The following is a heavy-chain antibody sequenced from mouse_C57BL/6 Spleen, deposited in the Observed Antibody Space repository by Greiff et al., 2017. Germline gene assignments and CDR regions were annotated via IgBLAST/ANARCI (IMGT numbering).Heavy chain of an antibody. V-gene: IGHV14-3*01. J-gene: IGHJ3*01. CDR1: GFNIKNTY. CDR2: IDPANGNT. CDR3: GDYDYGGRFAY. Sequence: EVQLQQSVAELVRPGASVKLSCTASGFNIKNTYMHWVKQRPEQGLEWIGRIDPANGNTKYAPKFQGKATITADPSSNTAYLQLSSLPSEDTAIYSCGDYDYGGRFAYWGQGTLVTVAA. D-gene: IGHD2-4*01.